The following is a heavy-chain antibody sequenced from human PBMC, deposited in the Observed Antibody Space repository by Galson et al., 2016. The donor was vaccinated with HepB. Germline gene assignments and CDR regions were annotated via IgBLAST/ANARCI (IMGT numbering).Heavy chain of an antibody. Sequence: TLSLTCAVYGGSFSDNSWRWIRQSPGKGLEWIAEINHSGIINYNPSRESRVTISLDTSKDQFSLKVRSVTAADTAVYYCARGRRSRGMNMVWGRIETAEFFYGMDVWGQGTTVIVS. CDR3: ARGRRSRGMNMVWGRIETAEFFYGMDV. V-gene: IGHV4-34*01. J-gene: IGHJ6*02. CDR1: GGSFSDNS. CDR2: INHSGII. D-gene: IGHD3-10*01.